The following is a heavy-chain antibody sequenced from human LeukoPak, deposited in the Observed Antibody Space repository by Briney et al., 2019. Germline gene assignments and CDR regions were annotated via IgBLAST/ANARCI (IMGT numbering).Heavy chain of an antibody. J-gene: IGHJ4*02. CDR2: INPNSGGT. CDR3: AREGRDFGPHKLAGFDC. CDR1: GYTFTGYY. Sequence: ASVKVSFKASGYTFTGYYMHWVRQAPGQGLEWMGWINPNSGGTNYAQKFQGRVTMTRDTSISTAYMELSRLRSDDTAVYYCAREGRDFGPHKLAGFDCWGQGTLVTVSS. V-gene: IGHV1-2*02. D-gene: IGHD1-1*01.